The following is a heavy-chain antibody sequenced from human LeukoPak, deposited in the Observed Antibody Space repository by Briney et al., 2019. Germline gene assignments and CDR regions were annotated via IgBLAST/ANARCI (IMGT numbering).Heavy chain of an antibody. V-gene: IGHV3-23*01. D-gene: IGHD7-27*01. CDR2: ISGSGGST. J-gene: IGHJ3*02. Sequence: GGSLRLSCAASGFTFSSYAMSWVRQAPGKGLEWVSAISGSGGSTYYADSVKGRFTISRDNAKNSLYLQMNSLRAEDTAVYYCARDRANWGPHAFDIWGQGTMVTVSS. CDR3: ARDRANWGPHAFDI. CDR1: GFTFSSYA.